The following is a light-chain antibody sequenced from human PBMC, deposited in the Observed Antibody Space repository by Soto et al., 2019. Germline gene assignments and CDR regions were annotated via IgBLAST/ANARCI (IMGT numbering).Light chain of an antibody. Sequence: DIQMTQSPSSLSASVGDRVTITCRASQSISSYLNWYQQKPGKAPKLLIYAASSLQSGVPSRFSGSGSGTDFTLTISSLQPEDFAIYYCQQSYGTPITFGQGTRLQIK. V-gene: IGKV1-39*01. CDR2: AAS. J-gene: IGKJ5*01. CDR3: QQSYGTPIT. CDR1: QSISSY.